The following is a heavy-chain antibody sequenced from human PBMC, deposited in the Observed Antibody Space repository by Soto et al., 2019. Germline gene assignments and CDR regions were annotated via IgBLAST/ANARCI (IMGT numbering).Heavy chain of an antibody. CDR2: IKSKTDGGTT. Sequence: GGSLRLSCAASGFTFSNAWMNWVRPAPGKGLEWVGRIKSKTDGGTTDYAAPVKGRFTISRDDSKNTLYLQMNSLKTEDTAVYYCTTVLGFERLWFGESHFVYFDYWGQGTLVTVSS. D-gene: IGHD3-10*01. CDR1: GFTFSNAW. J-gene: IGHJ4*02. CDR3: TTVLGFERLWFGESHFVYFDY. V-gene: IGHV3-15*07.